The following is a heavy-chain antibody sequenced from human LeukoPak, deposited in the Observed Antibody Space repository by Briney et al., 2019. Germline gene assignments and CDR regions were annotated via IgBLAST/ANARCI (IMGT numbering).Heavy chain of an antibody. CDR1: GFSFSNYW. Sequence: GGSLRLSCAASGFSFSNYWMSWVRQAPGKGLEWVANIKQDGSEKYYVDSVKGRFTISRDNAKNSLYLQMNSLRAEDTAVYYCAREFYWYFDLWGRDTLVTVSS. CDR3: AREFYWYFDL. CDR2: IKQDGSEK. V-gene: IGHV3-7*01. J-gene: IGHJ2*01.